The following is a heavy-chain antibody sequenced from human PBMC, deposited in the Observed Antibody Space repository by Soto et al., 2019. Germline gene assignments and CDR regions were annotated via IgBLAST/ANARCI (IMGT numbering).Heavy chain of an antibody. J-gene: IGHJ4*02. CDR3: ARDKGGAGSGWYYFDY. V-gene: IGHV1-46*01. CDR2: INPASGHP. CDR1: GYTFTSYF. D-gene: IGHD6-19*01. Sequence: ASVKVSCKASGYTFTSYFIHWVRQAPGQGLEWMGLINPASGHPIYAVKFQDRVIMTRDTSTTTVFMELSSVISEDTAIYYCARDKGGAGSGWYYFDYWGQG.